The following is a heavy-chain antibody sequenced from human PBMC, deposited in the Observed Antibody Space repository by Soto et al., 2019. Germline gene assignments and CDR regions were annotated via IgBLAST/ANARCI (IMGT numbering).Heavy chain of an antibody. Sequence: QLQLQESGPGLVKPSETLSLTCSVSGGSISSVSYYWGWIRQPPGKGLEWIGSIYYSGSAYYSPPPKSRVTMPVDTSKNQLSLELRSVTAADTAVYYCARLHCNSPNCVPLDPWGQGTLVTVSS. CDR3: ARLHCNSPNCVPLDP. CDR2: IYYSGSA. CDR1: GGSISSVSYY. J-gene: IGHJ5*02. V-gene: IGHV4-39*01. D-gene: IGHD2-2*01.